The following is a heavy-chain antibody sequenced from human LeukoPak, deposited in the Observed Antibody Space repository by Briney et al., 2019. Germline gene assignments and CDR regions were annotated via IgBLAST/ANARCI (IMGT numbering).Heavy chain of an antibody. V-gene: IGHV3-30*02. Sequence: PGGSLRLSCQTSGFFFRNYGMHWVRQAPGKGREWVAFVRYDGSNEYYADSVKGRFTISRDNSRNTLYLRMNSLRAEDTGVYSCAKDSNSGYVSVGPDYWGLGTLVTVSS. D-gene: IGHD3-22*01. CDR3: AKDSNSGYVSVGPDY. CDR2: VRYDGSNE. J-gene: IGHJ4*02. CDR1: GFFFRNYG.